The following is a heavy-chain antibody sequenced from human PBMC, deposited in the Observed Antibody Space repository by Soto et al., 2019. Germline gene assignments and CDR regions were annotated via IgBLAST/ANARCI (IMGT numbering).Heavy chain of an antibody. CDR2: VSYDGNHK. CDR3: AKDVGQQLVLNYGMDV. J-gene: IGHJ6*02. D-gene: IGHD6-13*01. V-gene: IGHV3-30*18. Sequence: QVQLVESGGGVIQPGTSLSLSCGSSGFTFRSFGMYWVRQGPGKGLEWVAVVSYDGNHKYYADSVKGRFTVSRDNAKNMLYLQMNSLRGEDTAVYYCAKDVGQQLVLNYGMDVWGQGTTVTVSS. CDR1: GFTFRSFG.